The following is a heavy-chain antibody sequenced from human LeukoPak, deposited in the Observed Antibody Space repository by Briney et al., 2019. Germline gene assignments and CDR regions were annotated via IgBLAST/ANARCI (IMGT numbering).Heavy chain of an antibody. V-gene: IGHV3-21*05. J-gene: IGHJ4*02. CDR3: ARDTFQPGLIDS. D-gene: IGHD2-2*01. CDR1: GFTFSRFA. Sequence: GGSLRLSRAASGFTFSRFAMNWVRQAPGKGLEWISYINTDSSDIHYADSAKGRFTISRDNARNTLFLQLSSLRAEDSAVYYCARDTFQPGLIDSWGQGTLVTVSS. CDR2: INTDSSDI.